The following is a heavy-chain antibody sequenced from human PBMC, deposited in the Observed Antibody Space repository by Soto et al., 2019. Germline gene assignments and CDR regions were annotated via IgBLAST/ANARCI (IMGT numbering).Heavy chain of an antibody. CDR1: GFTFSSYA. D-gene: IGHD5-12*01. CDR2: ISYDGSNK. V-gene: IGHV3-30-3*01. J-gene: IGHJ4*02. CDR3: ARVAVEMATIHVFDY. Sequence: QVQLVESGGGVVQPGRSLRLSCAASGFTFSSYAMDWVREAPGKGLEWVAVISYDGSNKYYADSVKGRFTISRDNSKNTLYLQMNSLRAEDTAVYYCARVAVEMATIHVFDYWGQGTLVTVSS.